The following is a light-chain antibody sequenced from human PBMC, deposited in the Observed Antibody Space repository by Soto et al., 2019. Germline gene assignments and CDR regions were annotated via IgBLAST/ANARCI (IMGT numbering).Light chain of an antibody. CDR3: SSYTNSRTYVL. Sequence: QSALTQPASVSGSAGQSITISCTGTSSDVGGYKYVSWYQQDPGKAPKIIIYGVNNRPSGVSNRFSGSKSGNTASLTISGLQVEDEADYYCSSYTNSRTYVLFGGGTKLTVL. V-gene: IGLV2-14*01. CDR2: GVN. CDR1: SSDVGGYKY. J-gene: IGLJ2*01.